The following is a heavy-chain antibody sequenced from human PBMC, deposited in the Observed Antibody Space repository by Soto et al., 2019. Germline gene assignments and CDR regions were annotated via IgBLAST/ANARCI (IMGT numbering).Heavy chain of an antibody. Sequence: QVQLVQSGAEVKKPGSSVKVSCKASGGTFSSYAISWVRQAPGQVLEWMGGIIPIFGTANYAQKFQGRVTITADESTSTAYMELSSLRSEDTAVYYCARRERTHYGDYLFDYWGQGTLVTVSS. D-gene: IGHD4-17*01. CDR3: ARRERTHYGDYLFDY. CDR2: IIPIFGTA. J-gene: IGHJ4*02. V-gene: IGHV1-69*01. CDR1: GGTFSSYA.